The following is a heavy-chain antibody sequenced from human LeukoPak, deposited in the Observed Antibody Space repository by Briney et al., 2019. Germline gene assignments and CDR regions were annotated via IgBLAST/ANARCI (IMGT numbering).Heavy chain of an antibody. D-gene: IGHD3-3*01. CDR1: GYTFTSYD. Sequence: ASVKVSCKASGYTFTSYDINWVRQATGQGLECMGWMNPNSGNTGYAQKFQGRVTITRNTSISTAYMELSSLRSEDTAVYYCARIGLSGYLYYFDYWGQEPWSPSPQ. J-gene: IGHJ4*01. V-gene: IGHV1-8*03. CDR2: MNPNSGNT. CDR3: ARIGLSGYLYYFDY.